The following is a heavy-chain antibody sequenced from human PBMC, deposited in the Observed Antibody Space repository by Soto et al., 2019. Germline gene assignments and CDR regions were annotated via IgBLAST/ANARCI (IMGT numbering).Heavy chain of an antibody. V-gene: IGHV4-39*01. CDR3: AKNIAATGIANFDS. CDR1: GGSISSSSYY. CDR2: IYYSGRT. Sequence: SETLSLTCTVSGGSISSSSYYWGWIRQPPGKGLEWIGSIYYSGRTYYNPSLKRLGTISLDTSKNQFSLRLSSVSAAERAVYYCAKNIAATGIANFDSWGQGSLVTVSS. D-gene: IGHD6-13*01. J-gene: IGHJ4*02.